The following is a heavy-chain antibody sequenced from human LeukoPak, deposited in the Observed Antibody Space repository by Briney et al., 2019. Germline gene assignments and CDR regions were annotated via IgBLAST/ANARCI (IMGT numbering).Heavy chain of an antibody. V-gene: IGHV4-34*01. CDR1: GGSFSGYY. J-gene: IGHJ4*02. Sequence: TSETLSLTCAVYGGSFSGYYWSWIRQPPGKGLEWIGEINHSGSTNYNPSLKSRVTISVDTSKNQFSLKLSSVTAADTAVYYCARHDYDSSGYYYARKLYYFDYWGQGTLVTVSS. CDR2: INHSGST. CDR3: ARHDYDSSGYYYARKLYYFDY. D-gene: IGHD3-22*01.